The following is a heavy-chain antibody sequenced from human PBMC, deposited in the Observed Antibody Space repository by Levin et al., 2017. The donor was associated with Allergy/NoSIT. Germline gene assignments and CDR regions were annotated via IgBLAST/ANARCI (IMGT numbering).Heavy chain of an antibody. D-gene: IGHD2-15*01. Sequence: LSLTCAASGFTFSDDHMSGIRQAPGKGLEWVSYISRGGSTVHYADSVKGRFTISRDNAKNSLYLQMNSRRAEDTAVYSCARPQGYCRGGTCPCDYWGQGTLVTVSS. J-gene: IGHJ4*02. V-gene: IGHV3-11*01. CDR1: GFTFSDDH. CDR3: ARPQGYCRGGTCPCDY. CDR2: ISRGGSTV.